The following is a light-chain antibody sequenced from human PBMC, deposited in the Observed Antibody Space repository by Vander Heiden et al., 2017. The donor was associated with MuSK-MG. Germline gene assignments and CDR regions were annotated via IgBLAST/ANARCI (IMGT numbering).Light chain of an antibody. CDR1: QSISNY. J-gene: IGKJ1*01. Sequence: IQMTQSPSTLSSSLLDSVTITCRASQSISNYLAWYQQKPGKAPKLLMYKASSLESGVPSRFSGSGSGTEFTLTISSLQPDDFATYYCQQYYSFSWTFGQGTKVEIK. V-gene: IGKV1-5*03. CDR2: KAS. CDR3: QQYYSFSWT.